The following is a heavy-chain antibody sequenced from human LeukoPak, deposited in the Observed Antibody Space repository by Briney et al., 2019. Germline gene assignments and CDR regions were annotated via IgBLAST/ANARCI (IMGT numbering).Heavy chain of an antibody. CDR3: ARDYGYDPLWY. CDR1: GGTFSSYA. Sequence: GASVKVSCKASGGTFSSYAISWVRQAPGQGLEWMGGIIPILGIANYAQKFQGRVTITADKSTSTAYMELSSLRSEDTAVYYCARDYGYDPLWYWGQGTLVTVSS. CDR2: IIPILGIA. V-gene: IGHV1-69*10. J-gene: IGHJ4*02. D-gene: IGHD5-18*01.